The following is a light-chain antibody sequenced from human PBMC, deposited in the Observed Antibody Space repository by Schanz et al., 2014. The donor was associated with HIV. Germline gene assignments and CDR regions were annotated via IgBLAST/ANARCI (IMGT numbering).Light chain of an antibody. CDR1: SSSIKTNT. CDR3: GTWDDSLNGWV. Sequence: QSVLTQPPSASGTPGQRVTISCSGSSSSIKTNTVHWFQQPPGTAPKLLIYNTYHRPSGVPDRFSGSESGTSASLAISGLQSEDEADYYCGTWDDSLNGWVFGGGTKLTVL. V-gene: IGLV1-44*01. CDR2: NTY. J-gene: IGLJ3*02.